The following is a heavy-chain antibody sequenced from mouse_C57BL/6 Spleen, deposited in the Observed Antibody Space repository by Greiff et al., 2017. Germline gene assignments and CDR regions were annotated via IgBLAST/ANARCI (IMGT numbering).Heavy chain of an antibody. Sequence: QVQLKESGPELVKPGASVKLSCKASGYAFSSSWMNWVKQRLGKGLEWIGRMYPGDGDTNYNGKFKGKATLTADKSSSTAYMQLSSLTSEDSAVYFCARGGITTVVENYAMDYWGQGTSVTVSS. D-gene: IGHD1-1*01. CDR1: GYAFSSSW. J-gene: IGHJ4*01. CDR2: MYPGDGDT. V-gene: IGHV1-82*01. CDR3: ARGGITTVVENYAMDY.